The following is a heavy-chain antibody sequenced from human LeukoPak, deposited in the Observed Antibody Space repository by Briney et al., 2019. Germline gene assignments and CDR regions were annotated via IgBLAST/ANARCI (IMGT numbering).Heavy chain of an antibody. CDR3: AKDKI. V-gene: IGHV3-30*18. Sequence: PGGSLRLSCAASGFSLSSYGMHWVRQAPGKGLEWVAVLSYDGSNEYYGDSVKGRFTISRDNSKNTLYLQMNSLRADDTAVYYCAKDKIWGQGTLVTVSS. CDR1: GFSLSSYG. CDR2: LSYDGSNE. J-gene: IGHJ4*02.